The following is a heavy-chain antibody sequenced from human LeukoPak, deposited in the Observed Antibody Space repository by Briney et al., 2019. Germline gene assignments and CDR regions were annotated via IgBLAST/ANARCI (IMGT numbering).Heavy chain of an antibody. CDR3: TTVPLEWLLYPLDY. CDR2: IKSKTDGGTT. CDR1: GFTFSNAW. J-gene: IGHJ4*02. Sequence: GGSLRLSCAASGFTFSNAWMSWVRQAPGKGLEWGGRIKSKTDGGTTDYAAPVKGRFTISRDDSKNTLYLQMNSLKTEDTAVYYCTTVPLEWLLYPLDYWGQGTLVTVSS. D-gene: IGHD3-3*01. V-gene: IGHV3-15*01.